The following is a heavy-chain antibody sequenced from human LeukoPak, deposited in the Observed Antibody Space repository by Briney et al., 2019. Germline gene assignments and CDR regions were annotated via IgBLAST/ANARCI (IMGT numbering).Heavy chain of an antibody. D-gene: IGHD2-2*01. Sequence: PGGSLRLSCAASGFTFSSYAMSWVRQAPGKGLEWVSSISSNDGSTYYADSVKGRFTISRDNAKNSLYLQMNSLRAEDTAVYYCARAPVVPAARVWDYVDVWGKGTTVTVSS. CDR2: ISSNDGST. V-gene: IGHV3-23*01. CDR3: ARAPVVPAARVWDYVDV. CDR1: GFTFSSYA. J-gene: IGHJ6*03.